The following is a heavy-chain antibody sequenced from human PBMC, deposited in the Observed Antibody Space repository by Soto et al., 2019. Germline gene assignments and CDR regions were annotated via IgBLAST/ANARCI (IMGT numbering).Heavy chain of an antibody. Sequence: EVQLVESGGGLVQPGGSLRLSCAGSGFTFSDYYIDWVRQAPGKGLEWVGRSRDKGNSYSTHYAASVKGRFTVSRDASKNSLYLQMNSLKTEDTALYYCTRSIVGTTSSDYWGQGTLVTVSS. V-gene: IGHV3-72*01. J-gene: IGHJ4*02. D-gene: IGHD1-26*01. CDR3: TRSIVGTTSSDY. CDR1: GFTFSDYY. CDR2: SRDKGNSYST.